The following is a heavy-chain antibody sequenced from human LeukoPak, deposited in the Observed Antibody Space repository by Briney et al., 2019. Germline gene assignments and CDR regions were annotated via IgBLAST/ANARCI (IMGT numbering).Heavy chain of an antibody. J-gene: IGHJ6*02. V-gene: IGHV4-39*01. CDR2: IYYSGST. D-gene: IGHD1-26*01. CDR3: ARRRVRATVIKYYYYGMDV. CDR1: GGSISSSSYY. Sequence: SETLSLTCTVSGGSISSSSYYWGWIRQPPGKGLEWIGSIYYSGSTYYNLSLKSRVTISVDTSKNQFSLKLSSVTAADTAVYYCARRRVRATVIKYYYYGMDVWGQGTTVTVSS.